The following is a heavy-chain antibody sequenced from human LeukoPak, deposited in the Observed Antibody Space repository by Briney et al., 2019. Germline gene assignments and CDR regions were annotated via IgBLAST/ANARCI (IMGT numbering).Heavy chain of an antibody. Sequence: PSETLSLTCRVSLGSISSFYWSWIRQPPGKGLEWIGYIYYSGSTNYNPSLKSRVTISVDTSKNQFSLRLSSVTAADTAVYYCARLPPATGRFDSWGQGTLVTVSS. V-gene: IGHV4-59*08. CDR3: ARLPPATGRFDS. J-gene: IGHJ4*02. CDR1: LGSISSFY. D-gene: IGHD1-1*01. CDR2: IYYSGST.